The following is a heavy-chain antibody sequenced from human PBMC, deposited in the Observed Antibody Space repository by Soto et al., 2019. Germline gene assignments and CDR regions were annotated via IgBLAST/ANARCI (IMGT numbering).Heavy chain of an antibody. D-gene: IGHD3-10*01. V-gene: IGHV1-24*01. J-gene: IGHJ6*02. CDR2: FDPEDGET. CDR1: GYTLTELS. CDR3: AREGVLLWFGEQNEYYYYGMDV. Sequence: ASVKVSCKVSGYTLTELSMHWVRQAPGKGLEWMGGFDPEDGETIYAQKFQGRVTITADESTSTAYMELSSLRSEDTAVYYCAREGVLLWFGEQNEYYYYGMDVWGQGTTVTVSS.